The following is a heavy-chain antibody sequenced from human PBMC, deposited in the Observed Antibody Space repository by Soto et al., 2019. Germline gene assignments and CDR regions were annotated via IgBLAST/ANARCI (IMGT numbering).Heavy chain of an antibody. V-gene: IGHV1-8*01. CDR1: GYTFTSYD. CDR3: ARGRFTSTSCYECLYGMDV. CDR2: MNPNSGNT. D-gene: IGHD2-2*01. J-gene: IGHJ6*02. Sequence: ASVKVSCKASGYTFTSYDINWVRQATGQGLEWMGWMNPNSGNTGYAQKFQGRVTMTRNTSISTAYMELSSLRSEDTAVYYCARGRFTSTSCYECLYGMDVWGQGTTVTVSS.